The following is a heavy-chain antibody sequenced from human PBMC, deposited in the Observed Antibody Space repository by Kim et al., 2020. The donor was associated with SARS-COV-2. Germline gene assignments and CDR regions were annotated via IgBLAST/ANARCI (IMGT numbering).Heavy chain of an antibody. V-gene: IGHV3-48*03. CDR3: ASFLANFDCFFQADTSFDD. Sequence: GGSLRLSCAASGFTFSSYEMNWVRQAPGKGLEWVSYISSSGSTIYYADSVKGRFTISRDNAKNSLYLQMNSLRAEDTAVYYCASFLANFDCFFQADTSFDDWGQGTLVTVSS. D-gene: IGHD3-9*01. CDR2: ISSSGSTI. J-gene: IGHJ4*02. CDR1: GFTFSSYE.